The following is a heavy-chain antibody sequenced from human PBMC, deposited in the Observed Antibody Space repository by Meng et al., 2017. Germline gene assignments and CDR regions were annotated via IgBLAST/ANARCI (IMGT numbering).Heavy chain of an antibody. V-gene: IGHV4-61*01. CDR3: ARTRGDYYFDY. J-gene: IGHJ4*02. CDR2: IDYGGST. D-gene: IGHD3-16*01. CDR1: GASVTVGSHY. Sequence: HLKQSGPVLLRPWGPPSLPLPAPGASVTVGSHYGTWIRQPPGKGLEWIGYIDYGGSTSYNPSLRSRVTISVDTSNNQFSLKLSSVTAADTAVFYCARTRGDYYFDYWGQGTLVTVSS.